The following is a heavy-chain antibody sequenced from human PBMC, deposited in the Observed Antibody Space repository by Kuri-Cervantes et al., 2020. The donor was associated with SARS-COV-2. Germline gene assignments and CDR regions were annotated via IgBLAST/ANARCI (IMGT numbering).Heavy chain of an antibody. CDR3: ARSAAPNAFDI. Sequence: GGSLRLSCKGSGYSFTSYWIGWVRQMPGKGLEWMGIIYPGDSGTRYSPSFQGQVTISADKSISTAYLQWSSLKASDTAMYYCARSAAPNAFDIWGQGTMVTVSS. CDR2: IYPGDSGT. J-gene: IGHJ3*02. V-gene: IGHV5-51*01. D-gene: IGHD6-25*01. CDR1: GYSFTSYW.